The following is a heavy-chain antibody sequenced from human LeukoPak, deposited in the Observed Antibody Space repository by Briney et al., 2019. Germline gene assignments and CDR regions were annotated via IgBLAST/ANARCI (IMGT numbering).Heavy chain of an antibody. J-gene: IGHJ4*02. D-gene: IGHD3-10*01. V-gene: IGHV4-61*08. CDR1: GASVSSGGYY. CDR3: SRRGGSGTSFDY. Sequence: SETLSLTCTVSGASVSSGGYYWSWIRQPPGKGLEWIGYIYYSGSTNYNPSLKSRVTISVDASKNQFSLKVSPVTAADTAVYYCSRRGGSGTSFDYWGQGTLVTVSS. CDR2: IYYSGST.